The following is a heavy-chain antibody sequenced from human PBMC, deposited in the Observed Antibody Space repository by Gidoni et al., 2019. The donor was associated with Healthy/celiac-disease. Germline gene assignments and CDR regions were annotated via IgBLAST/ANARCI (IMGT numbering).Heavy chain of an antibody. V-gene: IGHV1-3*01. D-gene: IGHD6-13*01. Sequence: QVQLAQSGADVKRAGAAVKVCCKASGCTFPSHAMHWVRPAPGQRLEWMGWINAGNGNTKYSQKFQGRVTITRDTSASTAYMELSSLRSEDTAVYYCARWAWAAAGRYYYYYYMDVWGKGTTVTVSS. CDR1: GCTFPSHA. J-gene: IGHJ6*03. CDR2: INAGNGNT. CDR3: ARWAWAAAGRYYYYYYMDV.